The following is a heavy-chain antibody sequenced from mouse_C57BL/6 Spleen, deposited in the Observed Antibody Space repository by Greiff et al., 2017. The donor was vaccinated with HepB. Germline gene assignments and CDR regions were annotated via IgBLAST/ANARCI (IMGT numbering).Heavy chain of an antibody. V-gene: IGHV1-22*01. CDR3: ARRYYGHYYAMDY. CDR2: INPNNGGT. CDR1: GYTFTDYN. D-gene: IGHD1-2*01. Sequence: EVKLQESGPELVKPGASVKMSCKASGYTFTDYNMHWVKQSHGKSLEWIGYINPNNGGTSYNQKFKGKATLTVNKSSSTAYMELRSLTSEDSAVYYCARRYYGHYYAMDYWGQGTSVTVSS. J-gene: IGHJ4*01.